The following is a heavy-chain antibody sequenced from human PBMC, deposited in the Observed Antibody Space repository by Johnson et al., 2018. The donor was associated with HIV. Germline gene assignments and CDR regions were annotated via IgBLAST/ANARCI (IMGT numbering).Heavy chain of an antibody. J-gene: IGHJ3*02. D-gene: IGHD2-8*01. CDR2: ISDDGSNK. CDR3: ARGLNCTNGVCYTWAFDI. V-gene: IGHV3-30*04. Sequence: QVQLVESGGGVVQPGRSLRLSCAASGFTFSSYAMHWVRQAPGKGLEWVAVISDDGSNKYYADSVKGRFTISRDNSKNTLYLQMNSLRAEDTAVYYCARGLNCTNGVCYTWAFDIWGQGTMVTVSS. CDR1: GFTFSSYA.